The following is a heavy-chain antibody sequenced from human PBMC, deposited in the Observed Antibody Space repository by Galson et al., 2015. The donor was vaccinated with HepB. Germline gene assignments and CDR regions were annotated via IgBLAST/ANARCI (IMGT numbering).Heavy chain of an antibody. J-gene: IGHJ6*02. CDR3: ARGVLLWSGPGGVDV. D-gene: IGHD3-10*01. V-gene: IGHV4-61*02. CDR2: IYSSGIT. Sequence: TLSLTCTVSGGSITSSNYCWTWIRQPAGKGLEWIGRIYSSGITNYHPSLKSRVTISVDTSKKQLSLKLTSVTAADTAVDYCARGVLLWSGPGGVDVWGQGTTVTISS. CDR1: GGSITSSNYC.